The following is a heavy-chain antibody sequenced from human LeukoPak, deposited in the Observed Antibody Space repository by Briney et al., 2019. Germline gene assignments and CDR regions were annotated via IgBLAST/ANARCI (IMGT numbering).Heavy chain of an antibody. V-gene: IGHV1-2*02. D-gene: IGHD6-6*01. CDR2: INPNSGGT. CDR1: GYTFTGYY. CDR3: ARDSSSSFWGPLGYYYMDV. J-gene: IGHJ6*03. Sequence: ASVKVSCKASGYTFTGYYMHWVRQAPGQGLEWMGWINPNSGGTNYAQKFQGRVTMTRDTSISTAYMELSRLRSDDTAVYYCARDSSSSFWGPLGYYYMDVWGKGTTVTVSS.